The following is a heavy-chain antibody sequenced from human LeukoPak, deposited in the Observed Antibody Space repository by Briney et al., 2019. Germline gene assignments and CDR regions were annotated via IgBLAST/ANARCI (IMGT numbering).Heavy chain of an antibody. Sequence: SETLSLTCTVSGGSISSYYWSWIRQPPGKGLEWIGYIYYSGSTNYNPSLKSRVTISVDTSKNHFSLKLSSVTAADTAVYYCARVPRYSSGWRYGMDVWGQGTTVTVSS. D-gene: IGHD6-19*01. J-gene: IGHJ6*02. CDR3: ARVPRYSSGWRYGMDV. CDR1: GGSISSYY. CDR2: IYYSGST. V-gene: IGHV4-59*01.